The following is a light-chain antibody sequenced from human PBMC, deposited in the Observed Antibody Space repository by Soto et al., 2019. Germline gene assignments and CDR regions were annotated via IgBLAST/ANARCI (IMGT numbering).Light chain of an antibody. J-gene: IGLJ3*02. V-gene: IGLV1-44*01. Sequence: QSVLTQPPSASGTPGQRVTISCSGSSSNIGSNTVSWYRQLPGTAPKLLIYNSNQRPSGVPDRFSGSKSGTSASLAISGLQSEDEADYYCAAWDDSLNGWVFGGGTTVTVL. CDR1: SSNIGSNT. CDR3: AAWDDSLNGWV. CDR2: NSN.